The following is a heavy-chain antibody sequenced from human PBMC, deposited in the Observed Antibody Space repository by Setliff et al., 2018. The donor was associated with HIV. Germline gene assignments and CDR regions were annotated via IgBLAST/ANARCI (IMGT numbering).Heavy chain of an antibody. D-gene: IGHD2-15*01. CDR2: ISGSGDST. Sequence: PGGSLRLSCAASGVTFSNYAMSWVRQAPGKGLEWVSVISGSGDSTFYADSLKGRFTISRDNSKNTLYLQMNSLRAEDTAVYYCAKTLPTLYPPHDYYFAMDVWGQGTTVTVSS. J-gene: IGHJ6*02. V-gene: IGHV3-23*01. CDR3: AKTLPTLYPPHDYYFAMDV. CDR1: GVTFSNYA.